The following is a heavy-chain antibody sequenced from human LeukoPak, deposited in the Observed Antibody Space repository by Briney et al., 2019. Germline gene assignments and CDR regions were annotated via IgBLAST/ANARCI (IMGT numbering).Heavy chain of an antibody. CDR1: GGSISSYY. CDR2: IYYSGST. CDR3: ARHDSIYDAFDI. D-gene: IGHD3-22*01. J-gene: IGHJ3*02. Sequence: SETLSLTCTVSGGSISSYYWSWIRQPPGKGLEWIGSIYYSGSTYYNPSLKSRVTISVDTSKNQFSLKLSSVTAADTAVYYCARHDSIYDAFDIWGQGTMVTVSS. V-gene: IGHV4-59*08.